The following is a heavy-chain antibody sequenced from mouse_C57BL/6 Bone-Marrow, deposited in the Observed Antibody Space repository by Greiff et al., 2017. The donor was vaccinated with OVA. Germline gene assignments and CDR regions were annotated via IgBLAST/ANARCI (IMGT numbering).Heavy chain of an antibody. CDR1: GFNIKDDY. CDR2: IDPENGDT. D-gene: IGHD1-1*02. V-gene: IGHV14-4*01. J-gene: IGHJ2*01. Sequence: EVQLQQSGAELVRPGASVKLSCTASGFNIKDDYMHWVKQRPEQGLEWIGWIDPENGDTEYASKFQGKATITADTSSNTAYLQLSSLTSEDTAVYYCTTPSGGSYYFDYWGQGTTLTVSS. CDR3: TTPSGGSYYFDY.